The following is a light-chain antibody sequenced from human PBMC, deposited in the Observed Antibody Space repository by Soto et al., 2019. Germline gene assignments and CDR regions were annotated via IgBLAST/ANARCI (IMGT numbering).Light chain of an antibody. CDR1: QSVSGNS. Sequence: EIVLTQSPGTLSLSPGDGATISCRASQSVSGNSLAWYQQTPGQAPRLLIYGASTRATGIPDRFSGSGSGTDFTLTISRLQPEDFAVYYCQQYGSSPYTFGQGTKLEIK. V-gene: IGKV3-20*01. J-gene: IGKJ2*01. CDR2: GAS. CDR3: QQYGSSPYT.